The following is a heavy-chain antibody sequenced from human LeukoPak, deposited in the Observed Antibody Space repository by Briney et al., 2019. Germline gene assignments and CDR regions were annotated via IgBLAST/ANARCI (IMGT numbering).Heavy chain of an antibody. CDR3: ATSGWYLLPGVY. J-gene: IGHJ4*02. V-gene: IGHV4-59*08. CDR2: IHYSGST. D-gene: IGHD6-19*01. Sequence: SETLFLTCTVSGGSISSYYWSWIRQPPGKGLEWIGYIHYSGSTNYNPSLKSRVTISVDTSKNQFSLKLSSVTAADTAVYYCATSGWYLLPGVYWGQGTLVTVSS. CDR1: GGSISSYY.